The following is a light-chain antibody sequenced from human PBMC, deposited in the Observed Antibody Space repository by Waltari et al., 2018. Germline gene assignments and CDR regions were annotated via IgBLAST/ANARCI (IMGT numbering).Light chain of an antibody. Sequence: QSALTQPASVSGSPGQSITISCTGTSIDVGDYNFVSWYQHHPGKAPKLLIYDVSDRPSGVSNRFSGSKSGNTASLTISGLQAEDEAMYYCSSFTGSSFVLFGGGTMLTVL. CDR3: SSFTGSSFVL. CDR1: SIDVGDYNF. CDR2: DVS. V-gene: IGLV2-14*03. J-gene: IGLJ2*01.